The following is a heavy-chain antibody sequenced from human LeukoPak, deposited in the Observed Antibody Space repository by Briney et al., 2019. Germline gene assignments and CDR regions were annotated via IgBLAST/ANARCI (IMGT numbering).Heavy chain of an antibody. Sequence: SSETLSLTCAVSGYSITSSSWWGWIRQPPGKGLEWIGYIYHSGTTYYNPSLQSRVTMSVDTSKNQFSLKLSSVTAVDTAVYYCARKENVYYYFDYWGQGTLVTVSS. V-gene: IGHV4-28*01. CDR2: IYHSGTT. CDR1: GYSITSSSW. D-gene: IGHD3-10*01. CDR3: ARKENVYYYFDY. J-gene: IGHJ4*02.